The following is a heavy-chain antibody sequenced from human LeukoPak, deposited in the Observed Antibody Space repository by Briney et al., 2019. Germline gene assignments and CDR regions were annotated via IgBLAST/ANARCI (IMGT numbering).Heavy chain of an antibody. CDR2: NYFSGTT. J-gene: IGHJ6*02. Sequence: SETLSLTCTISGGSLSTYSWNWIRQPPGKGLEWIEYNYFSGTTNYNPALKSRVTISVDRSKNQFSLKSNSVTAADTAVYYCARGDYGDYGDFYYGPDVWGQGTTVTVSS. D-gene: IGHD4-17*01. CDR3: ARGDYGDYGDFYYGPDV. CDR1: GGSLSTYS. V-gene: IGHV4-59*01.